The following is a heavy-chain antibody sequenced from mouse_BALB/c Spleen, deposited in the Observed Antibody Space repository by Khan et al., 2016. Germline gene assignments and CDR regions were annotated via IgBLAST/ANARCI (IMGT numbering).Heavy chain of an antibody. CDR3: ARGRYYY. V-gene: IGHV1-7*01. J-gene: IGHJ3*01. D-gene: IGHD1-1*01. Sequence: QVQLKESGAELAKPGASVKMSCKASGYTFISNYWMHWVKQRPGQGLEWIGYINPSTGYTEYNQKFKDKATLTADKSSSTAYMLLSSLTSEDSAVYYCARGRYYYWGQGTLVTVSA. CDR2: INPSTGYT. CDR1: GYTFISNYW.